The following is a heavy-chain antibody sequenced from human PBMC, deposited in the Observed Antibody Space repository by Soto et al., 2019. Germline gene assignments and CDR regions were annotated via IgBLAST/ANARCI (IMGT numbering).Heavy chain of an antibody. J-gene: IGHJ6*02. CDR1: CGSLSSSSYY. Sequence: SETLSLTCTVSCGSLSSSSYYWGWIRQPPGKGLEWIGSIFYSGSTYYNPSLKSRVTISVDTSKNQFSLKLSSVTAADTAVYYCARHLTYCSAGSCYSDFPYYGMDVWGQGTTVTVSS. CDR3: ARHLTYCSAGSCYSDFPYYGMDV. V-gene: IGHV4-39*01. CDR2: IFYSGST. D-gene: IGHD2-15*01.